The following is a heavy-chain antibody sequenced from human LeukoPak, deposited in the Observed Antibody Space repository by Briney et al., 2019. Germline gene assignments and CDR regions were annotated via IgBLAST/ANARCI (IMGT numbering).Heavy chain of an antibody. CDR2: IKWNGGST. CDR1: GFTFDDYG. V-gene: IGHV3-20*04. Sequence: GGSLRLSCAASGFTFDDYGMSWVRQAPGKGLEWVSSIKWNGGSTGYADSVKGRFTISRDNARNSLYLQMNSLRAEDTALYYCARDGGDCSGDSCYVDYWGQGTLVTVSS. CDR3: ARDGGDCSGDSCYVDY. J-gene: IGHJ4*02. D-gene: IGHD2-15*01.